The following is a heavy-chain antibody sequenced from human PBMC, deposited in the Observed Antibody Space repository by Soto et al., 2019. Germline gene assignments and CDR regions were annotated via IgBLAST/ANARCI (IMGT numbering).Heavy chain of an antibody. CDR2: INAGNGNT. Sequence: QVQLVQSGAEVKKPGASVKVSCKASGYTFTSYAMHWVRQAPGQRLEWMGWINAGNGNTKYSQKFQGRVTITRDTSASTADMELSRLRSEDTVVYYWARGLYNPVGYWGQGTLVTVSS. D-gene: IGHD1-20*01. V-gene: IGHV1-3*01. CDR3: ARGLYNPVGY. CDR1: GYTFTSYA. J-gene: IGHJ4*02.